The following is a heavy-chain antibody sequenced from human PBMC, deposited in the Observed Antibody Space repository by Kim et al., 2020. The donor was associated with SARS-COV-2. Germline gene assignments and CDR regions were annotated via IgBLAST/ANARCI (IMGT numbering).Heavy chain of an antibody. CDR3: AKVMDYYGSGSLYYYYYGMDV. V-gene: IGHV3-30*02. J-gene: IGHJ6*02. D-gene: IGHD3-10*01. Sequence: RFTISRDNSKNTLYLQMNSLRAEDTAVYYCAKVMDYYGSGSLYYYYYGMDVWGQGTTVTVSS.